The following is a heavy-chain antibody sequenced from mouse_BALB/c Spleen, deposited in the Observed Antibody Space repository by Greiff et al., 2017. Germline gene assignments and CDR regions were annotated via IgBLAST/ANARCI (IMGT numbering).Heavy chain of an antibody. CDR1: GYAFSSYW. Sequence: VKLQQSGAELVRPGSSVKISCKASGYAFSSYWMNWVKQRPGQGLEWIGQIYPGDGDTNYNGKFKGKATLTADKSSSTAYMQLSSLTSEDSAVYFCARDSLFAYWGQGTLVTVSA. CDR2: IYPGDGDT. CDR3: ARDSLFAY. J-gene: IGHJ3*01. V-gene: IGHV1-80*01.